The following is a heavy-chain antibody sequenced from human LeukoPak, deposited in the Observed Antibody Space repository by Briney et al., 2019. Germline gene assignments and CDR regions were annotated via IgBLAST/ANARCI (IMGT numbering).Heavy chain of an antibody. CDR3: AREGDHSSGWSFDY. CDR2: IKQDGSEK. Sequence: PGGSLRLSCAASGFTFSSYRMSWVRQAPGKGLEWVANIKQDGSEKYYVDSVKGRFTISRDNAKNSLYLQMNSLRAEDTAVYYCAREGDHSSGWSFDYWGQGTLVTVSS. CDR1: GFTFSSYR. V-gene: IGHV3-7*01. D-gene: IGHD6-19*01. J-gene: IGHJ4*02.